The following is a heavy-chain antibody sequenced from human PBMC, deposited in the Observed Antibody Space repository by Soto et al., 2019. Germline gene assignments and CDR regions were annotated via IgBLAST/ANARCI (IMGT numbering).Heavy chain of an antibody. CDR1: GFTFNNYA. J-gene: IGHJ4*02. CDR2: ISGGGDTT. V-gene: IGHV3-23*01. D-gene: IGHD3-10*01. Sequence: EVQLLESGGGLVQPGGSLRLSCAASGFTFNNYAMTWVRQAPGKGLEWVSAISGGGDTTSYADSVKGRFTVSRDGSKNTLYLQMSSLRDEDTALYCCEKGRGGSCSLTPRVDFWGQGTLVTVSS. CDR3: EKGRGGSCSLTPRVDF.